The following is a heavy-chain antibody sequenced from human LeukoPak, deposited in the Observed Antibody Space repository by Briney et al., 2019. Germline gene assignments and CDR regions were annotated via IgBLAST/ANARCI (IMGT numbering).Heavy chain of an antibody. CDR2: ISGSGGST. CDR3: AKDRGRGSYSLGEFDY. J-gene: IGHJ4*02. CDR1: GFTFSSYA. Sequence: AGGSLRLSCAASGFTFSSYAMSWVRQAPGKGLEWVSAISGSGGSTYYADSVKGRFTISRDNSKNTLYLQMNSLRAEDTAVYYCAKDRGRGSYSLGEFDYWGQGTLVTVSS. V-gene: IGHV3-23*01. D-gene: IGHD3-16*01.